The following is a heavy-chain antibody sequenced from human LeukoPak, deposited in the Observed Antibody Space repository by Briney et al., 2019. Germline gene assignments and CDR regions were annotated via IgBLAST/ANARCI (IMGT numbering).Heavy chain of an antibody. CDR1: GFTFSSYA. J-gene: IGHJ4*02. CDR3: ARDEGGYSYGSPYY. V-gene: IGHV3-30-3*01. Sequence: PGGSLRLSCAASGFTFSSYAMHWGRQAPGKGLEWVAVISYDGSKKYYADSVKGRFTISRDNPKNTLYLQMNSLRAEDTAVYYCARDEGGYSYGSPYYWGQGTLVTVSS. CDR2: ISYDGSKK. D-gene: IGHD5-18*01.